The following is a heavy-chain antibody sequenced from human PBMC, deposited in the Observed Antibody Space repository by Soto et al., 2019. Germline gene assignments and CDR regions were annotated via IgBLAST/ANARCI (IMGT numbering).Heavy chain of an antibody. D-gene: IGHD3-16*01. J-gene: IGHJ6*02. V-gene: IGHV3-74*01. Sequence: EVQLVESGGGLVLPGGSLRLSCAASGFTFSRYRMHWVRQAPGKGLVWVSRISSYGSDTHYADSVKGRFTISRDNAKNTLYLQMNSLRAEDTAVYYCASNYAYAEGYYWYGIDVWGQGTTVTVSS. CDR1: GFTFSRYR. CDR2: ISSYGSDT. CDR3: ASNYAYAEGYYWYGIDV.